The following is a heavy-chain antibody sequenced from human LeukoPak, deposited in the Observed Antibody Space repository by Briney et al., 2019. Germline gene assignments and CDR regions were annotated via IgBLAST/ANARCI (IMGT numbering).Heavy chain of an antibody. V-gene: IGHV3-33*06. CDR2: IWYDGSNK. J-gene: IGHJ4*02. Sequence: GGSLRLSCAASGFTFSSYGMHWVRQAPGKGLEWVAVIWYDGSNKYYADSVKGRFTISRDNSKNTLYLQMNSLRAEDTAVYYCAKGFRGSYYSQNYFDYWGQGTLVTVSS. D-gene: IGHD1-26*01. CDR1: GFTFSSYG. CDR3: AKGFRGSYYSQNYFDY.